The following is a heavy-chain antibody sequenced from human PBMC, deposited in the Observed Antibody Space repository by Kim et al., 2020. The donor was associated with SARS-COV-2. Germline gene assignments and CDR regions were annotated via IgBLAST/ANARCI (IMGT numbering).Heavy chain of an antibody. CDR2: IYYSGST. CDR3: ARDRGSIAVAWGPNAFDI. V-gene: IGHV4-61*01. D-gene: IGHD6-19*01. Sequence: SETLSLTCTVSGGSVSSGSYYWSWIRQPPGKGLEWIGYIYYSGSTNYNPSLKSRVTISVDTSKNQFSLKLSSVTAADTAVYYCARDRGSIAVAWGPNAFDIWGQGTMVTVSS. J-gene: IGHJ3*02. CDR1: GGSVSSGSYY.